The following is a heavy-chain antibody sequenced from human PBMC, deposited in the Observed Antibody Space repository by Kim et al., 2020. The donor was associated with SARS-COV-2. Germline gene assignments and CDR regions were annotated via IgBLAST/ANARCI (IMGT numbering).Heavy chain of an antibody. CDR3: ARDQFFRSDIVVVVAATNYYGMDV. J-gene: IGHJ6*02. Sequence: GGSLRLSCAASGFTFSSYSMNWVRQAPGKGLEWVSSISSSSSYIYYADSVKGRFTISRDNAKNSLYLQMNSLRAEDTAVYYCARDQFFRSDIVVVVAATNYYGMDVWGQGTTVTVSS. D-gene: IGHD2-15*01. CDR1: GFTFSSYS. CDR2: ISSSSSYI. V-gene: IGHV3-21*01.